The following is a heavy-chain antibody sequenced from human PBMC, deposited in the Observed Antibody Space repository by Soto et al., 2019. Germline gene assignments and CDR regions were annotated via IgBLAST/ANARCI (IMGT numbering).Heavy chain of an antibody. Sequence: ASVKVSCKASGGTFSSYAISWVRQAPGQGLEWMGGIIPIFGTANYAQKFQGRVTITADESTSTAYMGLRSLRSEDTAVYYCARDYRAVGPPESIPEPGLDYWGQGTLVTVSS. J-gene: IGHJ4*02. CDR3: ARDYRAVGPPESIPEPGLDY. V-gene: IGHV1-69*13. CDR2: IIPIFGTA. CDR1: GGTFSSYA. D-gene: IGHD2-2*02.